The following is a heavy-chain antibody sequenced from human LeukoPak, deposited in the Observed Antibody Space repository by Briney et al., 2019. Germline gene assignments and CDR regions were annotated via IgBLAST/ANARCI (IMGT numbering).Heavy chain of an antibody. D-gene: IGHD1-14*01. CDR2: LYSDGNT. CDR3: ARGVEPLAANTLAY. CDR1: EFTVITND. V-gene: IGHV3-53*01. Sequence: GGSLRLSCAASEFTVITNDMTWVRQAPGKGLEWVSVLYSDGNTKYAGSVQGRFTISRDNSKNTLYLEMNSLSPDDTAVYYCARGVEPLAANTLAYWGQGTLVTVSS. J-gene: IGHJ4*02.